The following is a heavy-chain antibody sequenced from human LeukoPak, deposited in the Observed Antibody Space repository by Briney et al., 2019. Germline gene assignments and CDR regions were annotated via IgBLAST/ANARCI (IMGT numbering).Heavy chain of an antibody. D-gene: IGHD3-22*01. CDR1: GFKFDDYA. CDR2: ISWNGGTT. CDR3: AKAALDYDSSAYYYYMDA. J-gene: IGHJ6*03. Sequence: PGRSLRLSCAASGFKFDDYAMHWVRQRPGKGLEWVSGISWNGGTTGYAVSVEGRFTMSRDNAKNSLYLQMNSLRPEDTALYYCAKAALDYDSSAYYYYMDAWGKGTTVTVSS. V-gene: IGHV3-9*01.